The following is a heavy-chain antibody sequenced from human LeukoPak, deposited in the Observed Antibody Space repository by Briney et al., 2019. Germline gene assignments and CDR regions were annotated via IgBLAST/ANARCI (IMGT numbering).Heavy chain of an antibody. D-gene: IGHD2-21*01. CDR2: ISGSGGST. J-gene: IGHJ4*02. Sequence: GGSLRLSCAASGFTFSSYAMSWVRQAPGKGLEWVSAISGSGGSTYYADSVKGRFTISRDSSKNTLYLRMNSLRAEDTAVYYCAKGDHIVVVIAIPDYWGQETLVTVSS. CDR1: GFTFSSYA. CDR3: AKGDHIVVVIAIPDY. V-gene: IGHV3-23*01.